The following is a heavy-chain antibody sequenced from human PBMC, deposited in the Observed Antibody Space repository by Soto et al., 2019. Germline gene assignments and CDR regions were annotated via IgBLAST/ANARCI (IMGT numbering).Heavy chain of an antibody. CDR3: AKTAGYSGYDPFDY. V-gene: IGHV3-23*01. Sequence: GGSLRLSCAASGFTFSSYVMSWVRQAPGKGLEWVSAVSTSGGSTFYAGSVKGRFAISRDNSKNTLYLQMNSLRAEDTAVYDGAKTAGYSGYDPFDYWGQETLVTVAS. CDR1: GFTFSSYV. D-gene: IGHD5-12*01. CDR2: VSTSGGST. J-gene: IGHJ4*02.